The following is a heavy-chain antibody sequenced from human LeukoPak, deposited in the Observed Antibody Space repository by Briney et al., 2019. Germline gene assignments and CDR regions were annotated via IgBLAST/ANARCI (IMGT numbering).Heavy chain of an antibody. Sequence: SETLSLTCTVSGGSVSNSLYYWSWIRQPPGKGLEWIGYIYYNGDTNYNPSLKSRVIISIDTSSNQFSLRLNSMTAADTAVYYCASSRLRFLEWLPLDVWGQGTTVTVSS. CDR2: IYYNGDT. D-gene: IGHD3-3*01. V-gene: IGHV4-61*01. CDR1: GGSVSNSLYY. J-gene: IGHJ6*02. CDR3: ASSRLRFLEWLPLDV.